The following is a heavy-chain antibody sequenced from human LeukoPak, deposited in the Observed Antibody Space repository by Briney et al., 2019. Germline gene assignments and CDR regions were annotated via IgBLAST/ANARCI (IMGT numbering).Heavy chain of an antibody. CDR2: ISYDGSNK. CDR1: GFNFSSYA. CDR3: ARDPSTVGATPFDY. D-gene: IGHD1-26*01. Sequence: GGSLRLSCAASGFNFSSYAMHWVRQAPGKGLEWVAVISYDGSNKYYADSVKGRFTISRDNAKNTLYLQMNSLRAEDTAVYYCARDPSTVGATPFDYWGQGTLVTVSS. V-gene: IGHV3-30-3*01. J-gene: IGHJ4*02.